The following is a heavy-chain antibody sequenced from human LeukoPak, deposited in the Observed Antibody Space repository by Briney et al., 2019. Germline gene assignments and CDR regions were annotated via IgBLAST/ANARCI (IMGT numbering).Heavy chain of an antibody. CDR2: IDGSGDST. CDR1: GFSFSSYA. CDR3: AKDRPNGFDY. V-gene: IGHV3-23*01. J-gene: IGHJ4*02. Sequence: GGSLRLSCAASGFSFSSYAMSWVRQAPGKGLEWVSGIDGSGDSTYYADSVKGRFTVSRDNSKNTVYLHLNSLRADDTAVYYCAKDRPNGFDYWGQGTLVIVSS.